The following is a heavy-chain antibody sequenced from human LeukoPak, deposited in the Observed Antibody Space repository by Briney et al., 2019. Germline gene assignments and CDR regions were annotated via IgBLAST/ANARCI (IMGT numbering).Heavy chain of an antibody. Sequence: QPGGSLRLSCAASGFTFSSYAMSWVRQAPGKGLEWVSAISGSGGSTYYADSVKGRFTISRDNAKNSLYLQMNSLRAEDTAVYFCVRKATFYYGSGSSGHMSKNYYFDFWGQGTLVTVSS. CDR1: GFTFSSYA. D-gene: IGHD3-10*01. CDR2: ISGSGGST. CDR3: VRKATFYYGSGSSGHMSKNYYFDF. V-gene: IGHV3-23*01. J-gene: IGHJ4*02.